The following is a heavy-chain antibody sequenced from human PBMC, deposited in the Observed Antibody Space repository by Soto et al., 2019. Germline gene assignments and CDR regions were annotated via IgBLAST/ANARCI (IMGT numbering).Heavy chain of an antibody. D-gene: IGHD3-9*01. CDR1: GYSFTSYW. V-gene: IGHV5-51*07. CDR3: ARRGLRYFDWSFDP. CDR2: IYPGDSDT. Sequence: GESLKISCNGSGYSFTSYWIGWVHQMPGKGLEWMGIIYPGDSDTRYSPSFQGQVTISADKSISTAYLQWSSLKASDTAMYYCARRGLRYFDWSFDPWGQGTLVPVYS. J-gene: IGHJ5*02.